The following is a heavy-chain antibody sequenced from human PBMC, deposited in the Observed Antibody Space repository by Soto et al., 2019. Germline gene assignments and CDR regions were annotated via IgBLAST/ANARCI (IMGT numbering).Heavy chain of an antibody. CDR3: ARDGEGF. CDR2: INTDGSRT. D-gene: IGHD2-21*01. V-gene: IGHV3-74*01. Sequence: GGSLRLSCAASGFTFSSNWMHWVRRVPGRGLVWVSRINTDGSRTSYEDSVEGRFTISRDNAKNMVYLQMSSLRAEDTAVYYCARDGEGFWGQGTLVPVSS. J-gene: IGHJ4*02. CDR1: GFTFSSNW.